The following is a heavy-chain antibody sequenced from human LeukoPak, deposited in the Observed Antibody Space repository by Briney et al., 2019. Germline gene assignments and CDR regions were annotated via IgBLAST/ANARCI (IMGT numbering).Heavy chain of an antibody. J-gene: IGHJ4*02. CDR2: ISNDGHT. V-gene: IGHV3-30*18. Sequence: GGSLRLSCAASGFTFSSYGMHWVRQAPGKGLEWVTVISNDGHTNYVDSVKGRFTISRDNSKNTLYLQMNGLRDEDTAVYYCAKERGSTTHFDFWGQGTLVTVSS. CDR1: GFTFSSYG. D-gene: IGHD2-2*01. CDR3: AKERGSTTHFDF.